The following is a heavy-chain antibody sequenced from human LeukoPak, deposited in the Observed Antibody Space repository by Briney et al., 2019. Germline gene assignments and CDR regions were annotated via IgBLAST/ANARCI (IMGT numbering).Heavy chain of an antibody. Sequence: GALVKVSCKTSGYTFTGYFMHWVRQAPGQGLEWMGWINPNSGGTNYAQKFQGRVTMTRDTSISTAYMELTRLRSDDTAMYYCSREGDYGDYGRLWYFDLWGRGTLVTVSS. CDR3: SREGDYGDYGRLWYFDL. D-gene: IGHD4-17*01. V-gene: IGHV1-2*02. J-gene: IGHJ2*01. CDR2: INPNSGGT. CDR1: GYTFTGYF.